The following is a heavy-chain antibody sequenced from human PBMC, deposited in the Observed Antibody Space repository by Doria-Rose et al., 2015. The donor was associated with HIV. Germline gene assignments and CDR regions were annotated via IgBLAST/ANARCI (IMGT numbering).Heavy chain of an antibody. CDR2: IFSDDER. J-gene: IGHJ4*02. Sequence: QESGPVLVKPTETLTLTCTVSGVSLSSPGMGVSWIRQPPGKALEWLANIFSDDERSYNTSLKSRLTISRGTSKSQLVLTMTDMDPVYTATYYCARIKSSRWYHKYYFDFWGQGTLVIVSA. V-gene: IGHV2-26*01. CDR1: GVSLSSPGMG. D-gene: IGHD6-13*01. CDR3: ARIKSSRWYHKYYFDF.